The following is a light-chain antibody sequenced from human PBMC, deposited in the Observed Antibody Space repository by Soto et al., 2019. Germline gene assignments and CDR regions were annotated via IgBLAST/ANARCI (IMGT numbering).Light chain of an antibody. J-gene: IGLJ2*01. CDR3: CSYAGSSTFDVV. V-gene: IGLV2-23*02. Sequence: ALTQPASVSGSPGQSITISCTGTSSDVGSYNLVSWYQQHPGKAPKLMIYEVSKRPSGVSNRFSGSKSGNTASLTISGLQAEDEADYYCCSYAGSSTFDVVFGGGTKLTVL. CDR2: EVS. CDR1: SSDVGSYNL.